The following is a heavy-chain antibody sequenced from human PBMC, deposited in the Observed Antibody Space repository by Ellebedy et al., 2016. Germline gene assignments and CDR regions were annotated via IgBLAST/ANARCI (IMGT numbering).Heavy chain of an antibody. CDR3: AKAPRWQMVGEDI. V-gene: IGHV3-53*01. D-gene: IGHD6-13*01. CDR2: ILSDGST. J-gene: IGHJ4*02. Sequence: GESLKISXAASGLTVSRNYMSWVRQAPGKGLEWLSIILSDGSTYYADSARGRFTISRDISKNTLYLQMNSLTVEDTAMYYCAKAPRWQMVGEDIWGQGTQVTVSS. CDR1: GLTVSRNY.